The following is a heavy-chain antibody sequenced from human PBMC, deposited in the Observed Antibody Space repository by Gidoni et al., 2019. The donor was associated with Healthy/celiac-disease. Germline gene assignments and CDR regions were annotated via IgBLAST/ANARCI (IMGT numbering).Heavy chain of an antibody. CDR1: GYTFTDYY. J-gene: IGHJ6*02. CDR2: VDPEDGET. V-gene: IGHV1-69-2*01. D-gene: IGHD3-10*01. Sequence: EVQLVQSGAEVKKPGATVKISCKVSGYTFTDYYMHWVQQAPGKGLEWMGLVDPEDGETIYAEKFQGRVTITADTSTDTAYMELSSLRSEDTAVYYCATGVWSAEGNYYYYYGMDVWGQGTTVTVSS. CDR3: ATGVWSAEGNYYYYYGMDV.